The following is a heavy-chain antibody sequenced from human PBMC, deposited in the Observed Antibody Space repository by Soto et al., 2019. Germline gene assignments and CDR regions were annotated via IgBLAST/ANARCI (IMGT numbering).Heavy chain of an antibody. D-gene: IGHD3-22*01. V-gene: IGHV3-23*01. J-gene: IGHJ4*02. CDR2: ISGRGADT. Sequence: EVQLLESGGDLVQPGGSLRLSCAASGFTFSSYAMSWVRQAPGKGLEWVSTISGRGADTYYTDSVKGRFTISRDNSKNTLYVQMNSLRAEDTAVYYCARAQPTYSSSYFDYWGQGTLVTVSS. CDR3: ARAQPTYSSSYFDY. CDR1: GFTFSSYA.